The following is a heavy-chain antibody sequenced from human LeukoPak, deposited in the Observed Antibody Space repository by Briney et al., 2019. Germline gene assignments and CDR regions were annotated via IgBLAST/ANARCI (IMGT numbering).Heavy chain of an antibody. CDR2: ISGYNGNT. J-gene: IGHJ4*02. V-gene: IGHV1-18*01. CDR1: GYTFTTYG. CDR3: ARGRYYYDRSGFYHRYFFDY. Sequence: ASVKVSCKASGYTFTTYGIGWVRQAPGQGLEWMGWISGYNGNTNYAQKFQGRVTMTTDTSTSTAYMELRSLRSDDTAVYYCARGRYYYDRSGFYHRYFFDYWGQGILVTVSS. D-gene: IGHD3-22*01.